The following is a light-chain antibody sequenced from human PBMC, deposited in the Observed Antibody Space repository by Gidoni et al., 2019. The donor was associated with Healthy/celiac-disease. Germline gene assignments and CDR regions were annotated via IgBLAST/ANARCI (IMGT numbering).Light chain of an antibody. CDR1: QSISSY. Sequence: DIQMTQSPSSLSASVGDRVTITCRASQSISSYLNWYQQKPGKDPKLLIYAASSLQSGVPSRFSGSGSGTDFTLTISSLQPEDFATYYCQQSYSPYTFGPXTKVDIK. CDR2: AAS. CDR3: QQSYSPYT. J-gene: IGKJ3*01. V-gene: IGKV1-39*01.